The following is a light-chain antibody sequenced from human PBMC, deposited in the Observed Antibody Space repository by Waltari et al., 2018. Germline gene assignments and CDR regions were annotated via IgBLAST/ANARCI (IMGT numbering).Light chain of an antibody. CDR3: QQYGSSPRT. V-gene: IGKV3-20*01. CDR2: GAS. Sequence: EIVLTQSPGTLSLSPGERANLSCRASQSVSSSYLAWYQQKPGPAPRLLIYGASSRATGIPDRFSGSGSGTDFTLTISRLEPEDFAVYYCQQYGSSPRTFGQGTKVEIK. J-gene: IGKJ1*01. CDR1: QSVSSSY.